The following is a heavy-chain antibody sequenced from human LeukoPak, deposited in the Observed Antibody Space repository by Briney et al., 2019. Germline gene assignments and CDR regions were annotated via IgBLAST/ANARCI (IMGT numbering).Heavy chain of an antibody. D-gene: IGHD3-16*01. V-gene: IGHV1-46*01. CDR1: GYTFTGYY. CDR2: INPSGGST. J-gene: IGHJ3*02. CDR3: ARGGPYDYVWGRDDAFDI. Sequence: ASVKVSCKASGYTFTGYYMHWVRQAPGQGLEWMGIINPSGGSTSYAQKFQGRVTMTRDMSTSTVYMELSSLRSEDTAVYYCARGGPYDYVWGRDDAFDIWGQGTMVTVSS.